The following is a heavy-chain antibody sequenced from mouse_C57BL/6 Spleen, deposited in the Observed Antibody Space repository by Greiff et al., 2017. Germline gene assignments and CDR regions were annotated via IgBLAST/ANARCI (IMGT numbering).Heavy chain of an antibody. V-gene: IGHV1-63*01. D-gene: IGHD2-5*01. CDR3: ASWDSNGARDY. CDR2: IYPGGGYT. J-gene: IGHJ4*01. CDR1: GYTFTNYW. Sequence: QVQLQQSGAELVRPGTSVKMSCKASGYTFTNYWIGWAKQRPGHGLEWIGDIYPGGGYTNYNEKFKGKATLTADKSSSTAYMQFSSLTSEDSAIYYCASWDSNGARDYWGQGTSVTVSS.